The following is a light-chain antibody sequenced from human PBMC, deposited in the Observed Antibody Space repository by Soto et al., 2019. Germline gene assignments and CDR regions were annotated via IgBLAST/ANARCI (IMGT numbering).Light chain of an antibody. V-gene: IGKV3-11*01. CDR2: DAS. CDR3: QQYGTSEII. J-gene: IGKJ5*01. CDR1: QSVSSY. Sequence: EIVLTQSPATLSLSPGERATLSCRASQSVSSYLAWYQQKPGQAPRLLIYDASNRATGIPARFSGSGSGTDFTLTISDVEPEDFVVFYCQQYGTSEIIFGQGTRLEIK.